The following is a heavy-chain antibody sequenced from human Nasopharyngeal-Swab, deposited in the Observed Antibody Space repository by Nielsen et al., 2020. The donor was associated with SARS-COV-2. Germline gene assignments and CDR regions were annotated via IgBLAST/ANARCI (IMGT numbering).Heavy chain of an antibody. D-gene: IGHD6-19*01. Sequence: WVRQAPGQRPEWMGWINAATGKTKYSQKFQDRVTITRDTSANTAYVELSSLKSEDTEVYYCARGTPVAGTGHLWDYWGQGTLVTVSS. CDR2: INAATGKT. CDR3: ARGTPVAGTGHLWDY. J-gene: IGHJ4*02. V-gene: IGHV1-3*01.